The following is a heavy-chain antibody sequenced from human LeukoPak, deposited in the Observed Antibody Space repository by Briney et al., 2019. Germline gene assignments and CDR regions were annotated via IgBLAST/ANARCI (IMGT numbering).Heavy chain of an antibody. J-gene: IGHJ3*02. CDR2: ISSSSSTI. CDR1: GFTFSSYS. D-gene: IGHD1-1*01. V-gene: IGHV3-48*01. Sequence: GGSLRLSCAASGFTFSSYSMNWVRQAPGKGLEWVSYISSSSSTIYYADSVKGRFTISRDNAKNSLYLQMNSLRAEDTAVYYCARALKTGTTRYDAFDIWGQGTMVTVSS. CDR3: ARALKTGTTRYDAFDI.